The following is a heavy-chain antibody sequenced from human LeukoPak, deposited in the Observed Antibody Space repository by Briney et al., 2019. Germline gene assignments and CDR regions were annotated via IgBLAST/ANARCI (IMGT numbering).Heavy chain of an antibody. CDR1: GYSFTSYW. V-gene: IGHV5-51*01. Sequence: GESLKISCKGSGYSFTSYWIGWVRQMPGKGLEWMGIIYPGDSDTRYSPSFQGQVTISAGKSISTAYLQWSSLKASDTAMYYCARRNFYDSSGLDYYYGMDVWGQGTTVTVSS. CDR2: IYPGDSDT. CDR3: ARRNFYDSSGLDYYYGMDV. J-gene: IGHJ6*02. D-gene: IGHD3-22*01.